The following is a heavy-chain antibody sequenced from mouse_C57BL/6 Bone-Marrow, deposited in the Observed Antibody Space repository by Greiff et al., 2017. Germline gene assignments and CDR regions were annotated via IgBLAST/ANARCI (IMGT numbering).Heavy chain of an antibody. CDR1: GYTFTSYW. D-gene: IGHD1-1*01. CDR2: IHPNSGST. Sequence: QVQLKQPGAELVKPGASVKLSCTASGYTFTSYWMHWVKQRPGQGLEWIGMIHPNSGSTNYTEKFKSKATLTVDNSSSTAYMQLSSLTSEDSAVXYSQMYYYGISCYYAMDYWGQGTSVTVSS. J-gene: IGHJ4*01. V-gene: IGHV1-64*01. CDR3: QMYYYGISCYYAMDY.